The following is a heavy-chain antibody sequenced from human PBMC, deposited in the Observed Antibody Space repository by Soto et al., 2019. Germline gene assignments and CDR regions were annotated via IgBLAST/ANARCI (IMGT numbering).Heavy chain of an antibody. D-gene: IGHD6-19*01. CDR3: ARDESMYSSGWYFAFDI. CDR2: ISAYNGNT. Sequence: ASVKVSCKASGYTSTSYGISWVRQAPGQGLEWMGWISAYNGNTNYAQKLQGRVTMTTDTSTSTAYMELRSLRSDDTAVYYCARDESMYSSGWYFAFDIWGQGTMVTVSS. J-gene: IGHJ3*02. V-gene: IGHV1-18*01. CDR1: GYTSTSYG.